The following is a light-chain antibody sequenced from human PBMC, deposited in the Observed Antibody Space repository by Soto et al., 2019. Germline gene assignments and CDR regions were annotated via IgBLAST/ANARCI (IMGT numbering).Light chain of an antibody. V-gene: IGKV1-9*01. CDR1: QGISSY. Sequence: IQLTQSPSSLSASVGDRVTITCRASQGISSYLAWYQQKPGKAPKLLIYAASTLQSGVPSRFSGSGSETDFTLTISSLQPEDFATYYCQQLNSYPHTFGGGTKVEIK. CDR3: QQLNSYPHT. CDR2: AAS. J-gene: IGKJ4*01.